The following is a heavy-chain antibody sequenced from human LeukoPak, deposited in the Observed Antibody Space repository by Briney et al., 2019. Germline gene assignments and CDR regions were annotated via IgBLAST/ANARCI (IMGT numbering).Heavy chain of an antibody. V-gene: IGHV3-23*01. CDR3: ANGGLRDFDY. Sequence: GGSLRLSCAASGFTFSSYAMSWVRQAPGKGPEWVSAISGSGGSTYYADSVKGRFTISRDNSKNTLYLQMNSLRAEDTAVYYCANGGLRDFDYWGQGTLVTVSS. D-gene: IGHD5-12*01. J-gene: IGHJ4*02. CDR2: ISGSGGST. CDR1: GFTFSSYA.